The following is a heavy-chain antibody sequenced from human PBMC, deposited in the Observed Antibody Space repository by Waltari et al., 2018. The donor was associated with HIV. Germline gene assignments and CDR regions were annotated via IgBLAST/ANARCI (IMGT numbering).Heavy chain of an antibody. J-gene: IGHJ1*01. V-gene: IGHV1-69*01. CDR2: IIPILGTA. CDR1: GGTFSSYA. CDR3: ASPPNMIVGELQH. Sequence: QVQLVQSGAEVKKPGSSVKVSCKASGGTFSSYAISWVRQAPGQGLEWMGGIIPILGTANDAQKFQGRVTITADESTSTAYMELSSLRSEDTAVYYCASPPNMIVGELQHWGQGTLVTVSS. D-gene: IGHD3-22*01.